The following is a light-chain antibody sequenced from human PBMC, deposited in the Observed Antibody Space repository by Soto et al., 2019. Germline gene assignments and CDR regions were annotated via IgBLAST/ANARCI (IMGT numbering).Light chain of an antibody. CDR1: QGIRND. Sequence: AIQMTQSPSSLSASVGDRVTITCRASQGIRNDLGWYQQEPGKAPKLLIYAASSLESGVPSRFSGSGSGTDFTLTISSLQPEDFATYYCLQDYNYPWTFXQGTKVDIK. V-gene: IGKV1-6*01. J-gene: IGKJ1*01. CDR3: LQDYNYPWT. CDR2: AAS.